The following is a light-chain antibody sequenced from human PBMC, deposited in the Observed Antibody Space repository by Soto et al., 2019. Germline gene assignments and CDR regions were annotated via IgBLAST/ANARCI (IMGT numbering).Light chain of an antibody. CDR3: QQRNSWPRT. CDR1: QSVNSY. CDR2: DAS. V-gene: IGKV3-11*01. Sequence: ETILTQSPATLSLSPGERATLSCRASQSVNSYLAWYQQKPGQAPRLLIYDASNRAAGVPVRFSGSGSGTDFTLTISSLEPEDFAVYYCQQRNSWPRTFVQGTKVEIK. J-gene: IGKJ1*01.